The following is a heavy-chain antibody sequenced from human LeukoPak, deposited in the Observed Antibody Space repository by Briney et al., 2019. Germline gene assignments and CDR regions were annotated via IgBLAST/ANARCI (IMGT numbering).Heavy chain of an antibody. CDR2: IGPYNINT. J-gene: IGHJ5*02. CDR3: ARTRDCSKTNCYVMDP. CDR1: GYTFTTYG. V-gene: IGHV1-18*04. Sequence: GASVTLSCTAFGYTFTTYGINWVRQAPGQGLERMGWIGPYNINTHYAQKVQGRVTMTTDTSTSTAYMELRSLRSDDTAVYYCARTRDCSKTNCYVMDPWGQGTLVTVSS. D-gene: IGHD2-2*01.